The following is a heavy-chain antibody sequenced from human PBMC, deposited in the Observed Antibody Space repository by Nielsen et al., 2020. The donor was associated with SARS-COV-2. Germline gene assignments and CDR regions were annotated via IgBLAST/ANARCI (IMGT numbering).Heavy chain of an antibody. J-gene: IGHJ6*03. CDR1: GFTFSSYW. Sequence: GGSLRLSCAASGFTFSSYWMNWVRQAPGKGLEWVANIKQDGSEKYYGDSVKGRFTISRDNAKNSLYLQMNSLRAEDTAVYYCARSAAAGTLYYYYMDVWGKGTTVTVSS. CDR2: IKQDGSEK. V-gene: IGHV3-7*01. D-gene: IGHD6-13*01. CDR3: ARSAAAGTLYYYYMDV.